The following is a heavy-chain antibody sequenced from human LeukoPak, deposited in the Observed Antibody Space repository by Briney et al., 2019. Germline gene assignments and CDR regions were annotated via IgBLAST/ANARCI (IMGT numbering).Heavy chain of an antibody. D-gene: IGHD3-10*01. J-gene: IGHJ4*02. V-gene: IGHV3-7*01. Sequence: PGGSLRLSCVASGFTFSGYWMTWVRQAPGKGLEWVANIKQDGSEKYYVDSVKGRFTISRDNAKNSPYLQMNSLRAEDTAVYYCARDPGYYGSGSYLNWGQETLVTVSS. CDR1: GFTFSGYW. CDR2: IKQDGSEK. CDR3: ARDPGYYGSGSYLN.